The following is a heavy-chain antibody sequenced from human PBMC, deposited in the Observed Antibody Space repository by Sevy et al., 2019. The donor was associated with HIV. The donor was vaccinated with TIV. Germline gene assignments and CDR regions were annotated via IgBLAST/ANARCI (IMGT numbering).Heavy chain of an antibody. J-gene: IGHJ4*02. CDR1: GFTVDDKY. D-gene: IGHD6-19*01. CDR2: IFSSGST. V-gene: IGHV3-66*02. Sequence: GGSLRLSCPISGFTVDDKYIIWVRQAPGKGLEWVSVIFSSGSTYYADSAKGRFTISRDNSKNTVDLQMNSVRAEDTAVYYCVSLFLSYRSGWSYCDYWGQGTLVTVSS. CDR3: VSLFLSYRSGWSYCDY.